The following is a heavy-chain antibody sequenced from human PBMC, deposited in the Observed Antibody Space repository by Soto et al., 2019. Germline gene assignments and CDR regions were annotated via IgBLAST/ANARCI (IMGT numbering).Heavy chain of an antibody. D-gene: IGHD6-6*01. J-gene: IGHJ6*03. CDR2: IYYSGST. CDR1: GGSISRYY. CDR3: ASYSSSLNYYYYYYMDV. V-gene: IGHV4-59*01. Sequence: SETLSLTCTVSGGSISRYYWSWIRQPPGKGLEWIGYIYYSGSTNYNPSLKSRVTISVDTSKNQFSLKLSSVTAADTAVYYCASYSSSLNYYYYYYMDVWGKGTTVTVSS.